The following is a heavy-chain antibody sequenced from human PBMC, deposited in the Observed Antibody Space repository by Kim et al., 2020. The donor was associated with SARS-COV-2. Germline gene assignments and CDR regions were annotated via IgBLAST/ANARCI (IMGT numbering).Heavy chain of an antibody. D-gene: IGHD3-22*01. CDR2: TRNKANSYTT. Sequence: GGSLRLSCAASGFSLSDHYMDWVRQAPGKGLEWFGRTRNKANSYTTEYAASVKGRFTISRDDSKNSVYLQMNSLKTEDTAVYYCARAADCSSGSCQFRGMDVWGQGTTVTVSS. J-gene: IGHJ6*02. CDR3: ARAADCSSGSCQFRGMDV. CDR1: GFSLSDHY. V-gene: IGHV3-72*01.